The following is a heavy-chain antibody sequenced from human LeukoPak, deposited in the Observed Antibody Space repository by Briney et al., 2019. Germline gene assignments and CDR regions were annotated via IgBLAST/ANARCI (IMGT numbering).Heavy chain of an antibody. CDR1: GGSISSSSYY. Sequence: SEALSLTCTVSGGSISSSSYYWGWIRQPPGKGLEWIGYIYYSGSTYYNPSLKSRVTISVDTSKNQLSLKLSSVTAADTAVYYCARGGGDGSGPGYWGQGTLVTVSS. J-gene: IGHJ4*02. CDR3: ARGGGDGSGPGY. D-gene: IGHD3-10*01. CDR2: IYYSGST. V-gene: IGHV4-30-4*08.